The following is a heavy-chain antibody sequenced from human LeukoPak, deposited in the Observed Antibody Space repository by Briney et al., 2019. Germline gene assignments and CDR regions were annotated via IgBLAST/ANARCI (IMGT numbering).Heavy chain of an antibody. CDR3: AKDLGIIGTPHAFDT. Sequence: PGGSLKLSYAPSGFTVYTHCIGSVRHAPGEGRECVLFIYSSGPTYYAASVKSRFTTSRDNSKNTLSLQMNSLRAEDTAAYYCAKDLGIIGTPHAFDTRGQGAAVTASS. J-gene: IGHJ3*02. CDR1: GFTVYTHC. D-gene: IGHD1-14*01. CDR2: IYSSGPT. V-gene: IGHV3-53*01.